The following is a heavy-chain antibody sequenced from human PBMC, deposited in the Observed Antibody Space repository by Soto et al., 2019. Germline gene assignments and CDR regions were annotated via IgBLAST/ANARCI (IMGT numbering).Heavy chain of an antibody. V-gene: IGHV4-34*01. CDR3: ARVKKLGYCSSTSCYVAGIAAPHFDY. CDR1: GGSFSGYY. J-gene: IGHJ4*02. CDR2: INHSGST. Sequence: SETLSLTCAVYGGSFSGYYWSWIRQPPGKGLEWIGEINHSGSTNYNPSLKSRVTISVDTSKNQFSLKLSSVTAADTAVYYCARVKKLGYCSSTSCYVAGIAAPHFDYWGQGTLVTVS. D-gene: IGHD2-2*01.